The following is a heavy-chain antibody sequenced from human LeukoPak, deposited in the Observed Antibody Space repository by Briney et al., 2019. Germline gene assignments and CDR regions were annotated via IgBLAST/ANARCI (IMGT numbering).Heavy chain of an antibody. J-gene: IGHJ4*02. CDR2: INPNSGGP. V-gene: IGHV1-2*02. CDR1: GYTFTDYY. D-gene: IGHD3-10*01. CDR3: ARVYSSGSVYLY. Sequence: GASVKVSFKASGYTFTDYYLHWVRQAPGQGLEWMGWINPNSGGPNYAQKFQGRVTMTRDTSISTAYMELSGLKSDDTAVFYCARVYSSGSVYLYWGQGTLVTVSS.